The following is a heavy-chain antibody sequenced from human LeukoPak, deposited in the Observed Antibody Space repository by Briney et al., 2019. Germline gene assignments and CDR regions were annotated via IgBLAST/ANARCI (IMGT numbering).Heavy chain of an antibody. D-gene: IGHD2-2*01. J-gene: IGHJ4*02. V-gene: IGHV3-21*01. CDR1: GFTFSSYS. CDR3: HGYCSSTSCRRRDY. Sequence: PGGSLRLSCAASGFTFSSYSMNWVRQAPGKGLEWVSSISSSSSYIYYADSVKGRFTISRDNAKNSLYLQMSSLRAEDTAVYYCHGYCSSTSCRRRDYWGQGTLVTVSS. CDR2: ISSSSSYI.